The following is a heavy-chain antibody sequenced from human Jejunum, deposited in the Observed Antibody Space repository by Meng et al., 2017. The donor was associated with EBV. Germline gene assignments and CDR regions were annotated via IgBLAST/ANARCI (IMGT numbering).Heavy chain of an antibody. CDR3: ARVDYYDTSGNVDF. CDR1: GGSISSYTYY. V-gene: IGHV4-39*01. D-gene: IGHD3-22*01. Sequence: LHLQESGPGLVKPSETLSLTCSVSGGSISSYTYYWGWIRQPPGKGLEWIGTIDYRENTYYNPSLKSRITISVDTPKNQFSLKLTSMTAADTALYYCARVDYYDTSGNVDFWGQGALVTVSS. CDR2: IDYRENT. J-gene: IGHJ4*02.